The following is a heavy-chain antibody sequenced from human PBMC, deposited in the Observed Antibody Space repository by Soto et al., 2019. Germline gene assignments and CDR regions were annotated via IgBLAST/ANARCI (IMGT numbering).Heavy chain of an antibody. J-gene: IGHJ4*02. CDR3: ARDLRDYYDSSGYWRAFDY. CDR1: GFTFSSYE. D-gene: IGHD3-22*01. CDR2: ISSSGSTI. Sequence: GGSLRLSCAASGFTFSSYEMNWVRQAPGKGLEWVSYISSSGSTIYYADSVKGRFTISRDNAKNSLYLQMNSLRAEDTAVYYCARDLRDYYDSSGYWRAFDYWGQGTLVTSPQ. V-gene: IGHV3-48*03.